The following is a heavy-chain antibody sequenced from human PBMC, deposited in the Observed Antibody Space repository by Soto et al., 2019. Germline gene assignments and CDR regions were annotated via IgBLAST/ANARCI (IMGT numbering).Heavy chain of an antibody. CDR2: ISSSSSTI. V-gene: IGHV3-48*02. CDR1: GFTFSSYS. Sequence: EVQLVESGGGLVQPGGSLRLSCAASGFTFSSYSMNWVRQAPGKGLEWVSYISSSSSTIYYADSVKGRFTISRDNAKNSLYLQMNSLRDEDTAVYYCARGGDFWSGYYAFDYWGQGTLVTVSS. J-gene: IGHJ4*02. D-gene: IGHD3-3*01. CDR3: ARGGDFWSGYYAFDY.